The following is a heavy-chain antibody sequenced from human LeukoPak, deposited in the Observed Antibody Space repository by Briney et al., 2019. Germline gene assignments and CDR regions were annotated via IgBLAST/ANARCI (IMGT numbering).Heavy chain of an antibody. D-gene: IGHD2-2*01. V-gene: IGHV1-2*02. J-gene: IGHJ4*02. CDR1: GYTFTDYY. Sequence: ASVKVSCKASGYTFTDYYMHWVRQAPGQGFEWMGWINPNDGDTNYAQKLQGRVTMTRDTSISTAHMEVSRLRSDDTAVYYCARANFLYCSSTTCLFDYWGQGTLVTVSS. CDR3: ARANFLYCSSTTCLFDY. CDR2: INPNDGDT.